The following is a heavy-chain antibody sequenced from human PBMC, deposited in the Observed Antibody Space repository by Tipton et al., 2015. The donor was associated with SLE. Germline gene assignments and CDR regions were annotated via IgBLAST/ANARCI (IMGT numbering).Heavy chain of an antibody. Sequence: TLSLTCTVSGDSFISYYWSWIRQPPGKGLEWLGYIYYTGSPNYNPSLTSRVTMSVDTSKNQVSLKLSSVTAADTAIYYCARGNQHSGYDGVDYWGQGTLVTVSS. CDR3: ARGNQHSGYDGVDY. D-gene: IGHD5-12*01. V-gene: IGHV4-59*01. J-gene: IGHJ4*02. CDR1: GDSFISYY. CDR2: IYYTGSP.